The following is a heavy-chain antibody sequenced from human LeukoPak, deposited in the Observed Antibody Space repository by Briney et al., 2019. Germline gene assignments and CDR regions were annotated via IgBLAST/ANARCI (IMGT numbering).Heavy chain of an antibody. CDR1: GGSFSGYY. V-gene: IGHV4-34*01. CDR3: ARDSKAPPHYDILTGIDY. D-gene: IGHD3-9*01. Sequence: PSETLSLTCAVYGGSFSGYYWSWIRQPPGKGLEWIGEINHSGSTNYNPSLKSRVTISVDTSKNQFSLKLSSVTAADTAVYYCARDSKAPPHYDILTGIDYWGQGTLVTVSS. CDR2: INHSGST. J-gene: IGHJ4*02.